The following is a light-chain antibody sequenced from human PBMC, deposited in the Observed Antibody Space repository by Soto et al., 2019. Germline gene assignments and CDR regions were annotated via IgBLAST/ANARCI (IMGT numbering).Light chain of an antibody. Sequence: DIQMTQSPSALSASVGDTVTVTCRASQAIGDHLAWFQQQPGKVPQRLIYSVSTLHTGAPSRFSGSGSETDFTLTITNLQPEDFASYFCLQHYTYPPNFGGGT. CDR1: QAIGDH. CDR2: SVS. CDR3: LQHYTYPPN. J-gene: IGKJ4*01. V-gene: IGKV1-17*03.